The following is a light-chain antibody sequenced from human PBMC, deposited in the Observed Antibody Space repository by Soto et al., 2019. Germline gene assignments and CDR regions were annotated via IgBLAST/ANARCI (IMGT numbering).Light chain of an antibody. J-gene: IGKJ1*01. CDR1: QSVSSSY. CDR2: GAS. Sequence: EMVLTQSPGTLSLSPGERATLSGRASQSVSSSYLAWYQQKPGQAPRLLIYGASSRATGIPDRFSGSGSGTDFTLTISRLEPEDFAVYYCQQYGSSLWTFGQGTKVDIK. CDR3: QQYGSSLWT. V-gene: IGKV3-20*01.